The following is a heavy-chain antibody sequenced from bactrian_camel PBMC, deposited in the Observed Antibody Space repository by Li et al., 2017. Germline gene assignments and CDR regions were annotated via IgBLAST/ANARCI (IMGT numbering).Heavy chain of an antibody. D-gene: IGHD2*01. V-gene: IGHV3-3*01. J-gene: IGHJ4*01. Sequence: HVQLVESGGDSVQAGGSLTLSCAHSAHFNTTGCVGWFRQAPGKEREGVASIYIPGDGKYSSDSVKGRFSISLDKSKSTAYLQMNSLKPEDTAMYYCAVGYSGSCTASRIADYSYWGQGTQVTVS. CDR1: AHFNTTGC. CDR3: AVGYSGSCTASRIADYSY. CDR2: IYIPGDGK.